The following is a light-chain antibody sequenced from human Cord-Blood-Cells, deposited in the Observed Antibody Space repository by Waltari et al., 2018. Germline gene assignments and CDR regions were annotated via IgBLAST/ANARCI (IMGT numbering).Light chain of an antibody. CDR1: SSDVGGYNY. J-gene: IGLJ3*02. CDR2: EVS. Sequence: QSALTQPASVSGSPGQSIPISCTGTSSDVGGYNYVSWYQQHPGKAPNLMIYEVSNLPSGVSNRFSGSKSGNTASLTISGLQAEDEADYYCSSYTSSSTYWVFGGGTKLTVL. CDR3: SSYTSSSTYWV. V-gene: IGLV2-14*01.